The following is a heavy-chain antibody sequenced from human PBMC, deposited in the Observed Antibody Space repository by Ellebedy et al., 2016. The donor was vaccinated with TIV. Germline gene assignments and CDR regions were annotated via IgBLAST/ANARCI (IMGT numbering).Heavy chain of an antibody. CDR2: INPSGGST. Sequence: AASVKVSCQSSGYTFTGYYMHWVRQAPGQGLEWMGIINPSGGSTSYAQKLQGRVTIARDTSTSTVYMELSRLRSEDTAVYYCARGSKVVDYWGQGTLVTVSS. CDR1: GYTFTGYY. J-gene: IGHJ4*02. CDR3: ARGSKVVDY. D-gene: IGHD2-15*01. V-gene: IGHV1-46*04.